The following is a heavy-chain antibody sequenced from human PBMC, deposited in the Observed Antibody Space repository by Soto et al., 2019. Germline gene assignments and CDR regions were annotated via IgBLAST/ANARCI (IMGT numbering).Heavy chain of an antibody. V-gene: IGHV1-18*01. CDR1: GYTFTNHG. CDR2: ISANNGDT. Sequence: QVQLVQSGAEVKKPGASVQVSCKASGYTFTNHGISWVRQAPGQGLEWLGWISANNGDTNYAQKFQGRVTVTTDTSTSTAYMELRSLRSEDTAVYYCARMVRGSNIDYYHYMDVWGKGTTVTVSS. J-gene: IGHJ6*03. CDR3: ARMVRGSNIDYYHYMDV. D-gene: IGHD3-10*01.